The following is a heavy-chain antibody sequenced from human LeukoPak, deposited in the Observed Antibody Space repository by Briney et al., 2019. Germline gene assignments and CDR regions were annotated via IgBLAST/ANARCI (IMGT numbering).Heavy chain of an antibody. CDR3: AKIVGARSSSWYYYFDY. D-gene: IGHD6-13*01. CDR2: SYYAGGA. J-gene: IGHJ4*02. V-gene: IGHV4-39*07. Sequence: SETLSLTCTVSGGSISSSRYYWAWIRQPPGKGLEWIGNSYYAGGAHYNPSLKSRALISLDTSKNQFSLKLSSVTAADTAVYYCAKIVGARSSSWYYYFDYWGQGTLVTV. CDR1: GGSISSSRYY.